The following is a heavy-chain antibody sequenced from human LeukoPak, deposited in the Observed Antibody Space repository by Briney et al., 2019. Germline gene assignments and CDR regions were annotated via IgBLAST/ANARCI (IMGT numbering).Heavy chain of an antibody. D-gene: IGHD5-12*01. CDR2: IYTSGGT. J-gene: IGHJ4*02. Sequence: GGSLRLSCAASGFTVSSSYMTWVRQAPGKGLEWVSVIYTSGGTYYADSVKGRFTISRDNSENMVYLQMNSLRAEDTAIYYCARGRGFSGYDGFDSWGQGTLVTVSS. CDR1: GFTVSSSY. CDR3: ARGRGFSGYDGFDS. V-gene: IGHV3-53*01.